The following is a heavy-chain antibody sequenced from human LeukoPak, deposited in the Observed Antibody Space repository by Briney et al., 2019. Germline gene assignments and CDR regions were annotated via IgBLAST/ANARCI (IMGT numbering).Heavy chain of an antibody. Sequence: AGGSLRLSCAASGFNFSIYTMNWVRQAPGKGLEWVSSISSGTTYIDYADSVKGRFTISRDNAKNSLYLQMNSLRAEDTAVYYCARAGSFDAFDIWGQGTMVTVSS. J-gene: IGHJ3*02. V-gene: IGHV3-21*01. CDR1: GFNFSIYT. D-gene: IGHD3-10*01. CDR3: ARAGSFDAFDI. CDR2: ISSGTTYI.